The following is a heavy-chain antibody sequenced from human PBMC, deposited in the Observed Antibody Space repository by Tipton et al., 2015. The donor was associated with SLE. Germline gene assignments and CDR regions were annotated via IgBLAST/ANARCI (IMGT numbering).Heavy chain of an antibody. J-gene: IGHJ6*02. CDR2: IFFSGNT. CDR1: GAPISRHS. D-gene: IGHD3-10*01. CDR3: ARDPPSSYYYGMDV. V-gene: IGHV4-4*08. Sequence: TLSLTCSVSGAPISRHSWTWIRQPPGKGLEWIGYIFFSGNTKYNPSLNSRITMSIDASKDQFSLKLSSVTAADTAVYFCARDPPSSYYYGMDVWGRGATVTVSS.